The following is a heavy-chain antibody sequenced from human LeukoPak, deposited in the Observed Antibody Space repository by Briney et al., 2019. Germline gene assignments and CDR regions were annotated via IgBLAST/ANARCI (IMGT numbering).Heavy chain of an antibody. V-gene: IGHV3-48*03. CDR2: ISSSGSTI. Sequence: GGSLRLSCAASGFTFSSYEMNWVRQAPGKGLEWVSYISSSGSTIYYADSVKGRFTISRDNAKNSLYLQMNSLRAEDTAVYYCARGDFFGYFDYWGQGTLVTVSS. CDR3: ARGDFFGYFDY. J-gene: IGHJ4*02. D-gene: IGHD3-10*01. CDR1: GFTFSSYE.